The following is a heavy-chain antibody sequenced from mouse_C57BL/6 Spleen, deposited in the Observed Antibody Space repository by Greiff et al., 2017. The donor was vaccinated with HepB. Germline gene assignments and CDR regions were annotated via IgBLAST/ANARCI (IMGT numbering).Heavy chain of an antibody. CDR3: ARTGASYGSSYDAMDY. D-gene: IGHD1-1*01. CDR1: GFSFTSYG. J-gene: IGHJ4*01. V-gene: IGHV2-2*01. CDR2: IWRGGST. Sequence: VQLQQSGPGLVQPSQCLSLTCTVSGFSFTSYGVHWVRQSPGKGLEWLGVIWRGGSTDYNAAFISRLSISKDNSKSQVFFKMNSLQADDTAIYYCARTGASYGSSYDAMDYWGQGTSVTVSS.